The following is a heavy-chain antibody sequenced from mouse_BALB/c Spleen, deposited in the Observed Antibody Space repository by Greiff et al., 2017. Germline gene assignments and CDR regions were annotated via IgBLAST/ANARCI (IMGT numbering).Heavy chain of an antibody. J-gene: IGHJ4*01. CDR1: GFSLTSYG. Sequence: VQLQQSGPGLVAPSQSLSITCTVSGFSLTSYGVHWVRQPPGKGLEWLGVIWAGGSTNYNSALMSRLSISKDNSKSQVFLKMNSLQTDDTAMYYCARIITTVTDAMDYWGQGTSVTVSS. V-gene: IGHV2-9*02. D-gene: IGHD1-1*01. CDR2: IWAGGST. CDR3: ARIITTVTDAMDY.